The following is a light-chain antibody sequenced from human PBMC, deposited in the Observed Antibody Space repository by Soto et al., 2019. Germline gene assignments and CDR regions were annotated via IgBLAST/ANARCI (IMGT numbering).Light chain of an antibody. CDR3: MQALQTPLT. CDR1: HSLLHSNGYNN. J-gene: IGKJ4*01. CDR2: LGS. V-gene: IGKV2-28*01. Sequence: DLVMTQSPLSLPVTPGEPSSISCRSSHSLLHSNGYNNLDGYLQKPGQSPQLLINLGSNRASGVPDRFSGSGSGTDFTLKISRVEAEDVGVYYCMQALQTPLTFGGGTKVEIK.